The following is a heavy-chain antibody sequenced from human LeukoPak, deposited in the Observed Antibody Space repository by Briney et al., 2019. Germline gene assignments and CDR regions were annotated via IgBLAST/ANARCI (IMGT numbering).Heavy chain of an antibody. Sequence: ASVKVSCKTSGYTFTSYYMHWVRQAPGQGLEWMGIINPSGGSTSYAQKFQGRVTMTRDTSPSTVYMELSSLRSEDTAVYYCARDRLAAAISRRFFDYWGQGTLVTVSS. J-gene: IGHJ4*02. CDR1: GYTFTSYY. CDR3: ARDRLAAAISRRFFDY. D-gene: IGHD6-13*01. V-gene: IGHV1-46*01. CDR2: INPSGGST.